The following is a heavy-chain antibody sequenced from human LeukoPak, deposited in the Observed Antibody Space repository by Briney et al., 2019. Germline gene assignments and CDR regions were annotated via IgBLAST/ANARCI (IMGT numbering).Heavy chain of an antibody. CDR3: ARVYETNGYSY. D-gene: IGHD3-22*01. J-gene: IGHJ4*02. CDR2: IYGDGSFT. Sequence: GGSLRLSCAASGFTFSNFWMHWVRQAPGKGLVWVALIYGDGSFTRYADSVKGRFTISRDNAKNTAYLQMNSLRVEDTAVYYCARVYETNGYSYWGQGSLVTVSS. CDR1: GFTFSNFW. V-gene: IGHV3-74*01.